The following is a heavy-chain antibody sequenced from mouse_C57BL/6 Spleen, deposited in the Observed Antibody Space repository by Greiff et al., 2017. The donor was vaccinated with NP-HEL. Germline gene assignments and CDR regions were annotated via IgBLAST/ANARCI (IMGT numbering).Heavy chain of an antibody. V-gene: IGHV1-69*01. J-gene: IGHJ2*01. CDR1: GYTFTSYW. CDR2: IDPADSYT. CDR3: GIRETFDY. Sequence: VQLQQPGAELVMPGASVKLSCKASGYTFTSYWMHWVKQRPGQGLEWIGEIDPADSYTNYNQKFKGKSTLTVDKSSSTAYMQLSSLTSEDSAVYYCGIRETFDYWGQGTTLTVSS.